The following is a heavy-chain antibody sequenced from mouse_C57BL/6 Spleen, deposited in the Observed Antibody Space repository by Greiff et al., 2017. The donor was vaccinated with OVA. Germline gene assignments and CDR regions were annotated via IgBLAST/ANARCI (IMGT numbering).Heavy chain of an antibody. J-gene: IGHJ3*01. Sequence: VQLQQPGAELVKPGASVKLSCKASGYTFTSYWMHWVKQRPGQGLEWIGMIHPNSGSTNYNEKFKSKATLTVDKSSSTAYMQLSSLTSVDSAVYYCARESPQLAWFAYWGQGTLVTVSA. CDR3: ARESPQLAWFAY. D-gene: IGHD4-1*02. CDR2: IHPNSGST. CDR1: GYTFTSYW. V-gene: IGHV1-64*01.